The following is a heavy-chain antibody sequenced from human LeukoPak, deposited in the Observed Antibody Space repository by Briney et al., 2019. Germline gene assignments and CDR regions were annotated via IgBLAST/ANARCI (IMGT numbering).Heavy chain of an antibody. Sequence: GGSLRLSCAASGLTVSSNYMSWVRQAPGKGLEWVSVIYTGGSTYYSDSVKGRFTISRDNSKNTLYLQMNSLRAEDTAMYYCASENRHLGSGTSPPDYWGQGTLVTVSS. CDR3: ASENRHLGSGTSPPDY. CDR2: IYTGGST. D-gene: IGHD3-10*01. CDR1: GLTVSSNY. V-gene: IGHV3-53*01. J-gene: IGHJ4*02.